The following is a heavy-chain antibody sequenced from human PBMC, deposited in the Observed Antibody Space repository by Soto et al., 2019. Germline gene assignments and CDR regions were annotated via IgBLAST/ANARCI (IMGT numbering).Heavy chain of an antibody. J-gene: IGHJ6*02. CDR1: GGTFNRYA. CDR3: ARSAITLFGVVSIPPHYYSEMDV. Sequence: QVQLVQSGAEVKKPGSSVKVSCKASGGTFNRYAISWVRQAPGQGLAWMGGIIPIFGIGNDAQRFQGRVTITADESTGTAYMELSSLRSEDTGVYYCARSAITLFGVVSIPPHYYSEMDVWGQGTTVTVSS. CDR2: IIPIFGIG. V-gene: IGHV1-69*01. D-gene: IGHD3-3*01.